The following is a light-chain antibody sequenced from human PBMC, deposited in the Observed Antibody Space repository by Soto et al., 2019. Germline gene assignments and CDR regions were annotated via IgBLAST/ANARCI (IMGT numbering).Light chain of an antibody. Sequence: QSVLTQPASVSGSPGQSITISCTGTSSDVGSYNLVSWYQQHPGKAPKLMIYEGSKRPSGVSNRSSGSKSGNTASLTISGLQAEDEADYYCSSYASSTTPYVLGTGTKVTVL. CDR2: EGS. CDR1: SSDVGSYNL. J-gene: IGLJ1*01. V-gene: IGLV2-14*02. CDR3: SSYASSTTPYV.